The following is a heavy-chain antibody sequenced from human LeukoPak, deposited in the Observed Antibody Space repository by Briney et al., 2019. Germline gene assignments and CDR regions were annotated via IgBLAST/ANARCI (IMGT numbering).Heavy chain of an antibody. CDR2: IYYSGST. J-gene: IGHJ4*02. Sequence: SETLSLTCTVSGGSISSYYWSWIRQPPGKGLEWIGYIYYSGSTNYSPSLKSRVTISVDTSKNQFSLKLSSVTAADTAVYYCARDSGGEYSYGYTYFDYWGQGTLVTVSS. V-gene: IGHV4-59*01. CDR1: GGSISSYY. D-gene: IGHD5-18*01. CDR3: ARDSGGEYSYGYTYFDY.